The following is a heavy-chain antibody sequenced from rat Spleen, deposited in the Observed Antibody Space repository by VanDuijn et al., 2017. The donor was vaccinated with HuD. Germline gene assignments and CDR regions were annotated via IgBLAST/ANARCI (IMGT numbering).Heavy chain of an antibody. CDR2: ISYGDSSGHSST. V-gene: IGHV5-29*01. CDR3: TRNHYSGDDY. J-gene: IGHJ2*01. Sequence: EVQLVESGGGLVQPGRSLKLSCAASGFTFSDYGMAWVRQAPTKGLEWVATISYGDSSGHSSTYYRDSVKGRFTISRDNTKNTLYLQMNSLRSEDTATYYCTRNHYSGDDYWGQGVMVTVSS. D-gene: IGHD1-1*01. CDR1: GFTFSDYG.